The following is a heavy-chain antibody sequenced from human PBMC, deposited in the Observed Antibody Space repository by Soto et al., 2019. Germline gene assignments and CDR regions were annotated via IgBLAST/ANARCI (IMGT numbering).Heavy chain of an antibody. J-gene: IGHJ2*01. CDR2: INDRGAI. V-gene: IGHV4-34*01. D-gene: IGHD3-10*02. CDR1: GVSFSGYY. CDR3: ERERHYVLTAPLWVWYFEQ. Sequence: QVQLQQWGAGPLRPLETLSLTCGVSGVSFSGYYWAWIRQSPGKGLEWIGEINDRGAINYNPSRKRQVSISVITATTHYSLNLRSLTATDTPVDDCERERHYVLTAPLWVWYFEQWVLRPLVTV.